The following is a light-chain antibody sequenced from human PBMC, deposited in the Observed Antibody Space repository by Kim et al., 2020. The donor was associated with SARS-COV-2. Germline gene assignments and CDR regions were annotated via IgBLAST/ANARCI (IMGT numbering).Light chain of an antibody. CDR3: QQRSNWPLT. J-gene: IGKJ4*01. CDR1: QSVGAY. Sequence: LSPGERATLSCRASQSVGAYLGLYQRKPGQTPRLLIYDASNRVTGMPAKFSGSGSGTDFTLTISSLGPEDFAVYYCQQRSNWPLTFGGGTKVDIK. V-gene: IGKV3-11*01. CDR2: DAS.